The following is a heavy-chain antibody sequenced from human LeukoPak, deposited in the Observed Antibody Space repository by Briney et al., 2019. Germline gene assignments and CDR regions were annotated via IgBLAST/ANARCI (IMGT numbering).Heavy chain of an antibody. Sequence: PSETLSLTCTVSGGSISNYYWNWIRQPPGKGLGWIGYIYHSGSTNYNPSLKSRVAISLDTSKNQFSLKLSSVTAADTAVYYCARDLLNEGNHLDYWGQGTLVTVSS. CDR3: ARDLLNEGNHLDY. CDR2: IYHSGST. CDR1: GGSISNYY. V-gene: IGHV4-59*12. D-gene: IGHD4-23*01. J-gene: IGHJ4*02.